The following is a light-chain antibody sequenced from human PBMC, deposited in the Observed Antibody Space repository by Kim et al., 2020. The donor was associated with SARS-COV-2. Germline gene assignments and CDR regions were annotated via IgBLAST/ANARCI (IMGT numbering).Light chain of an antibody. J-gene: IGLJ3*02. CDR1: NMRSYS. V-gene: IGLV3-21*04. Sequence: PGQTARIACGGTNMRSYSVHWYQQKPGQAPVLVISYDSDRPSGIPERFSGSNSGNTATLIITRVEAGDEADYYCQVWDSNSDHPWVFGGGTQLTVL. CDR3: QVWDSNSDHPWV. CDR2: YDS.